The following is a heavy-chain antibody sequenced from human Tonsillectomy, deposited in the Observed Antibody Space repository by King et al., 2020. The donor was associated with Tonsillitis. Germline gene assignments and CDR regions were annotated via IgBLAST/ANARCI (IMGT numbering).Heavy chain of an antibody. CDR3: ARLTSTPAPVTTNSWWFDP. D-gene: IGHD4-17*01. CDR2: IYPVDSAT. V-gene: IGHV5-51*01. CDR1: GYSFTSYW. J-gene: IGHJ5*02. Sequence: VQLVESGAEVNKPGESLKISCKGSGYSFTSYWIGWVRQMPGKVLELMGIIYPVDSATRYSPSFHGQFTISADESIITAYLQWSSLKASDIAMYYCARLTSTPAPVTTNSWWFDPWGQGTLVTVSS.